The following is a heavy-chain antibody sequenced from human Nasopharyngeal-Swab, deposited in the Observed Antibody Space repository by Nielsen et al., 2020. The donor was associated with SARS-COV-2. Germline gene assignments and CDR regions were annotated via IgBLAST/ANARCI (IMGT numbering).Heavy chain of an antibody. J-gene: IGHJ4*02. CDR1: GFTFSSYA. D-gene: IGHD3-3*01. V-gene: IGHV3-23*01. CDR3: AKGTVLGWLLLDY. CDR2: ISGSGGST. Sequence: GESLKISCAASGFTFSSYAMSWVRQAPGKGLEWVSAISGSGGSTYYADSVKGRFTISRDNSKNTLYLQMNSLRAEDTAVYYCAKGTVLGWLLLDYWGQGTLVTVSS.